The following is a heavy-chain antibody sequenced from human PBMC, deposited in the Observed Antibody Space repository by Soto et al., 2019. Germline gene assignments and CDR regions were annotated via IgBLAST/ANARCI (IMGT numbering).Heavy chain of an antibody. J-gene: IGHJ4*02. CDR3: ARVGQKKIVVVPELDY. V-gene: IGHV3-64*01. CDR2: ISSNGGST. CDR1: GFTFSSYA. Sequence: GGSLRLSCAASGFTFSSYAMHWVRQAPGKGLEYVSAISSNGGSTYYANSVKGRFTISRDNSKNTLYLQMGSLRAEDMAVYYCARVGQKKIVVVPELDYWGQGTLVTVSS. D-gene: IGHD2-2*01.